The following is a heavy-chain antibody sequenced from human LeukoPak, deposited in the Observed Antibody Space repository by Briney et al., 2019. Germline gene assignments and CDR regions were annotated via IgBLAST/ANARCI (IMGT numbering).Heavy chain of an antibody. CDR2: IYYSGST. Sequence: SETLSLTCTLSGGSISNYYWNWIRQPPGKGLDWIGYIYYSGSTKYNPSLKSRVTISVDTSKNQFSLRLSSVTGADTAVYYCARGGFLDPFDPWGQGTLVTV. V-gene: IGHV4-59*01. D-gene: IGHD1-1*01. CDR3: ARGGFLDPFDP. CDR1: GGSISNYY. J-gene: IGHJ5*02.